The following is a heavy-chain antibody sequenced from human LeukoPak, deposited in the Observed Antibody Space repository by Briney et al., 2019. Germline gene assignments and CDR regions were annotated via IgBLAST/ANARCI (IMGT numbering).Heavy chain of an antibody. J-gene: IGHJ3*02. CDR3: ARHRPGGNSFDAFDI. CDR2: IYYSGST. D-gene: IGHD4-23*01. CDR1: GGSISSSSYY. V-gene: IGHV4-39*01. Sequence: PSETLSPTCTVSGGSISSSSYYWGWIRQPPGKGLEWIGSIYYSGSTYYNPSLKSRVTISVDTSKNQFSLKLSSVTAADTAVYYCARHRPGGNSFDAFDIWGQGTMVTVSS.